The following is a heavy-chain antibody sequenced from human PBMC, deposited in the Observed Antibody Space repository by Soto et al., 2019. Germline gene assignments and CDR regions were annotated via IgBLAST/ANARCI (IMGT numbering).Heavy chain of an antibody. CDR2: IWYDGSLE. J-gene: IGHJ4*02. Sequence: PVGSLRLSCAASGFSFSSFGMHWVRQAPGKGLEWVAIIWYDGSLEYYADSVKGRFTISRDNSKNTLYLQMNSLRVEDTAVYYCAKPSYDFWSGYYHPFDDWGQGTLVTVSS. CDR1: GFSFSSFG. CDR3: AKPSYDFWSGYYHPFDD. D-gene: IGHD3-3*01. V-gene: IGHV3-33*03.